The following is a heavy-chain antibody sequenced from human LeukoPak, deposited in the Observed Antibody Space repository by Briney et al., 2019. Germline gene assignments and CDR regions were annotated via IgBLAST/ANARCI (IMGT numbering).Heavy chain of an antibody. V-gene: IGHV5-51*01. CDR3: AREVGSSSLTFDY. Sequence: GESLKISCKGSGFTFSNYWIGWVRQMPGKGLEWMGVIWPSYSETSYSPSFQGQVTISADKSITTAYLQWSSLKASDTAMYYCAREVGSSSLTFDYWGQGTLVTVPS. CDR1: GFTFSNYW. CDR2: IWPSYSET. D-gene: IGHD2-2*01. J-gene: IGHJ4*02.